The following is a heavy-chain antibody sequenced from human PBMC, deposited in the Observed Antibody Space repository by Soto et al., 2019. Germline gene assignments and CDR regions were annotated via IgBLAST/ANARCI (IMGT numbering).Heavy chain of an antibody. CDR1: NGDMNDYY. CDR3: ARRSAYYNRGAYWIEKGPFDH. CDR2: IDFRGTT. J-gene: IGHJ4*02. Sequence: QVHLQESGPGVVRPSETLSLTCSVSNGDMNDYYWSWIRQAPGKGLEWIGDIDFRGTTTYNPSLESRITLSIDRSNNQFSLRMTSVTASDRAVYRCARRSAYYNRGAYWIEKGPFDHWGQGTLVTVSS. V-gene: IGHV4-59*01. D-gene: IGHD3-10*01.